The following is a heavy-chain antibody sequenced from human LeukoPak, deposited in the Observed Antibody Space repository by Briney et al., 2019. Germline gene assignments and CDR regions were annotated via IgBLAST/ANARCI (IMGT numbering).Heavy chain of an antibody. Sequence: KPGGSLSSSCAASGFTFSAYFMTWIRQAPGRGLEWISYINGSSSDTKYADSVKGRFTISRDNAKNSLYLQMNSLRAEDTALYYCAREGVGYYGSSWPGDAFDIWGQGTMVTVSS. CDR2: INGSSSDT. J-gene: IGHJ3*02. V-gene: IGHV3-11*05. D-gene: IGHD3-22*01. CDR1: GFTFSAYF. CDR3: AREGVGYYGSSWPGDAFDI.